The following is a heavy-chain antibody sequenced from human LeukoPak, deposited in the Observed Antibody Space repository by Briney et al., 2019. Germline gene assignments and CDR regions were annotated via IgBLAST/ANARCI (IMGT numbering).Heavy chain of an antibody. CDR2: INHSGST. CDR1: GGSFSGYY. J-gene: IGHJ4*02. D-gene: IGHD3-22*01. Sequence: PSETLSLTCAVYGGSFSGYYWSWIRQPPGKGLEWIGEINHSGSTNYNPSLKSRVTISVDTSKNQFSLKLSSVTAADTAAYYCARGYYYDSSGYYFKKAYYFDYWGQGTLATVSS. CDR3: ARGYYYDSSGYYFKKAYYFDY. V-gene: IGHV4-34*01.